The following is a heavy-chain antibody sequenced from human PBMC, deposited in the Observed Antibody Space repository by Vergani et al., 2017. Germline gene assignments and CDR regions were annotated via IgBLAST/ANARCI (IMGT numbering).Heavy chain of an antibody. V-gene: IGHV4-31*03. D-gene: IGHD3-3*01. CDR3: ARDSNVWSGFDY. Sequence: QVQLQESGPGLVKPSQTLSLTCTVSGGSISSGGYYWSWIRQHPGKGLEWIGYIYYSGSTYNNPSLKSRVTISVDTSKNLFSLKLSSVTAADTAVYYCARDSNVWSGFDYWGQGTLDTVSS. CDR2: IYYSGST. CDR1: GGSISSGGYY. J-gene: IGHJ4*02.